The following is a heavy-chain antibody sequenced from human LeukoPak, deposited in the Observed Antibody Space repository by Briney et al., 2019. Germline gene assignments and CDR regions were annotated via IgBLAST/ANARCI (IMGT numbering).Heavy chain of an antibody. J-gene: IGHJ6*02. CDR3: ARDPALHYYGSGGYSPYYYYGMDV. V-gene: IGHV1-69*13. Sequence: GASVKVSCKASGGTFSSYAISWVRQAPGQGLEWMGGIIPIFGTANYAQKFQGRVTITADESTSTAYMELSSLRSEDTAVYYCARDPALHYYGSGGYSPYYYYGMDVWGQGTTVTVSS. CDR2: IIPIFGTA. D-gene: IGHD3-22*01. CDR1: GGTFSSYA.